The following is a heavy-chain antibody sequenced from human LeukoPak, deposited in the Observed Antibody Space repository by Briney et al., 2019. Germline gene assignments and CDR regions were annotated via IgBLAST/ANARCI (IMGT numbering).Heavy chain of an antibody. V-gene: IGHV3-23*01. Sequence: GGSLRLSCAASGFTFSSYAMSWVRQAPGKGLELVSAISGSGGSTYSADSVKGRFTISRDNSKNTLYLQMNSLRAEDTAVYYCAKSTTYYDFWSGEGNLYYFDYWGQGTLVTVSS. CDR3: AKSTTYYDFWSGEGNLYYFDY. CDR1: GFTFSSYA. CDR2: ISGSGGST. J-gene: IGHJ4*02. D-gene: IGHD3-3*01.